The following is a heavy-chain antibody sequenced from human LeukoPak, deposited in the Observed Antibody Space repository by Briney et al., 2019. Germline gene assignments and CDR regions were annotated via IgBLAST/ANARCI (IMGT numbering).Heavy chain of an antibody. CDR3: ARGGAARLHFQN. V-gene: IGHV4-59*01. Sequence: SETLSLTCTVSGGSISTYYWNWIRQPPGKGLEWIWDIYHSGSTNYNPSLQSRVTISVDTSKNQFSLNLNSVTAADTAVYYCARGGAARLHFQNWGQGTLVTVSS. CDR1: GGSISTYY. D-gene: IGHD6-6*01. CDR2: IYHSGST. J-gene: IGHJ1*01.